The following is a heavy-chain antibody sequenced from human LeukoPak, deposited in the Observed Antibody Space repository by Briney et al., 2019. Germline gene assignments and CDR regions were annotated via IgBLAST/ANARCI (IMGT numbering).Heavy chain of an antibody. CDR2: ISSSSSYI. CDR1: GLAFSAYK. J-gene: IGHJ4*02. Sequence: GGSLRLSCAASGLAFSAYKMHWVRQAPGKGLEWVSSISSSSSYIYYADSVKGRFTISRDNAKNSLYLQMNSLRAEDTAVYYCARDYPGYCSGGSCSPAFEDWGQGTLVTVSS. V-gene: IGHV3-21*01. D-gene: IGHD2-15*01. CDR3: ARDYPGYCSGGSCSPAFED.